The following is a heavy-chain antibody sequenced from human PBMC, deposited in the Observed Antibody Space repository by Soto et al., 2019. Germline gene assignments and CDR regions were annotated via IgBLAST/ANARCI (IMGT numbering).Heavy chain of an antibody. J-gene: IGHJ4*02. V-gene: IGHV4-59*01. D-gene: IGHD3-3*01. CDR2: IYYSGST. CDR3: ARSSGYISY. Sequence: SETLSLTCTVSGGSIRTFYWSWIRQPPGKGLEWIGYIYYSGSTNYNPSLKSRVTISVDTSKNQFSLKLSSVTAADTAVYYCARSSGYISYWGQGTLVTVSS. CDR1: GGSIRTFY.